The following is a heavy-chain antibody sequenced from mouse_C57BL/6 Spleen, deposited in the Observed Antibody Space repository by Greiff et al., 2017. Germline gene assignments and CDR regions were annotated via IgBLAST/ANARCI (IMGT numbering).Heavy chain of an antibody. CDR2: ISSGSSTI. Sequence: EVKLVESGGGLVKPGGSLKLSCAASGFTFSDYGMHWVRQAPEKGLEWVAYISSGSSTIYYADTVKGRFTISRDNAKNTLFLQMTSLRSEDTAMXYCATYDYDLGWYFDDWGTGTTVTVSS. CDR1: GFTFSDYG. V-gene: IGHV5-17*01. D-gene: IGHD2-4*01. J-gene: IGHJ1*03. CDR3: ATYDYDLGWYFDD.